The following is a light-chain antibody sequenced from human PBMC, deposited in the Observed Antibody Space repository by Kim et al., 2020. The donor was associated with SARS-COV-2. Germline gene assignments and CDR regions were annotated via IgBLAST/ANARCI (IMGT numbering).Light chain of an antibody. V-gene: IGLV3-21*04. J-gene: IGLJ2*01. Sequence: SYELTQSPSVSVAPGKTARITCGGNNIGSKSVHWYQQKPGQAPVLVIYYDSDRPSGIPERFSGSNSGNTATLTISRVEAGDEAVYYCQVWDSSSDHPGVVFGGGTKLTVL. CDR2: YDS. CDR1: NIGSKS. CDR3: QVWDSSSDHPGVV.